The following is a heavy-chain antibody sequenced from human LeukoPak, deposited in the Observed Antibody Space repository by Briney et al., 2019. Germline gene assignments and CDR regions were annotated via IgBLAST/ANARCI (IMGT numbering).Heavy chain of an antibody. J-gene: IGHJ3*02. CDR3: AKPEGDPDAFDI. D-gene: IGHD1-14*01. Sequence: GGALRLSCAASGFTVSNNYMSWVRQTPGKGLEWVSIIFSLGSTYYADSVKGRFTISRDNSKNTLYLQMNSLRAEDTAVYYCAKPEGDPDAFDIWGQGTMVTVSS. V-gene: IGHV3-66*02. CDR2: IFSLGST. CDR1: GFTVSNNY.